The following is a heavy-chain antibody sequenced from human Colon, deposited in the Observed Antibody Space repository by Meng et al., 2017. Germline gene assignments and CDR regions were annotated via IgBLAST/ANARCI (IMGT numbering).Heavy chain of an antibody. CDR2: VYYTGNT. CDR3: ARVNGDFDEAWFDP. Sequence: VLLEGSGPGLVRPAGTLSLPCTVPGGSVSSGDYYWSWIRQPPGKGLEWLGYVYYTGNTNYNPSLKNRVTISLDTSNNQFSLKLTSMTAADAAIYYCARVNGDFDEAWFDPWGQGTLVTVSS. D-gene: IGHD2-21*02. CDR1: GGSVSSGDYY. V-gene: IGHV4-61*08. J-gene: IGHJ5*02.